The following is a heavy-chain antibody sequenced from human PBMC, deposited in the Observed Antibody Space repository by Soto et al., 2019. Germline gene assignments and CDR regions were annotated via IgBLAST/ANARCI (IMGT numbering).Heavy chain of an antibody. V-gene: IGHV3-30*18. CDR1: GFTFSSYG. CDR3: AKDGGDYVGWFDP. CDR2: ISYDGSNK. D-gene: IGHD4-17*01. J-gene: IGHJ5*02. Sequence: GGSLRLSCAASGFTFSSYGMHWVRQAPGKGLEWVAVISYDGSNKYYADSVKGRFTISRDNSKNTLYLQMNSLRAEDTAVYYCAKDGGDYVGWFDPWGQGTLVTVSS.